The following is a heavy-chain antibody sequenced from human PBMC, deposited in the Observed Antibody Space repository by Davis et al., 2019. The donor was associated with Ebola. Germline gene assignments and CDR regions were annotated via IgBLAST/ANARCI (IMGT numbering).Heavy chain of an antibody. D-gene: IGHD3-22*01. CDR3: ARGGVLQYNYDSSGYYREPYYFDY. V-gene: IGHV1-69*13. Sequence: SVKVSCKASGGTFSSYAISWVRQAPGQGLEWMGGIIPIFGTANYAQKFQGRVTITADESTSTAYMELSSLRSEDTAVYYCARGGVLQYNYDSSGYYREPYYFDYWGQGTLVTVSS. CDR2: IIPIFGTA. CDR1: GGTFSSYA. J-gene: IGHJ4*02.